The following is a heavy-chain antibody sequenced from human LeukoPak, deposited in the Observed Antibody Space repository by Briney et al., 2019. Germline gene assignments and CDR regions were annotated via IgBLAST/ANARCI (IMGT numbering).Heavy chain of an antibody. CDR3: ARMGGSYKFDY. D-gene: IGHD1-26*01. V-gene: IGHV4-30-4*08. CDR2: MYYSGST. J-gene: IGHJ4*02. CDR1: GGSISSGDYY. Sequence: PSQTLSLTCTVSGGSISSGDYYWSWIRQPPGKGLEWIGYMYYSGSTYYSPSLKSRVTMSVDTSKNQFSLNLSSVTAVDTAVYYCARMGGSYKFDYWGQGTLVTVSS.